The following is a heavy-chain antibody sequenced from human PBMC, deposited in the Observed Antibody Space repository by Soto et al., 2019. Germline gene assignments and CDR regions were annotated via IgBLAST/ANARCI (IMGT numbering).Heavy chain of an antibody. CDR2: IYYSGST. D-gene: IGHD6-19*01. Sequence: QVQLQESGPGLVKPSQNLSLTCTVSGGSISSGGYYWSWIRQHPGKGLEWIGYIYYSGSTYYNPSLKSRVTISVDTSKNQFSLKLSSVTAADTAVYYCASGVAGSWVGAYDYYGKDVWGQGTTVTVSS. CDR1: GGSISSGGYY. J-gene: IGHJ6*02. V-gene: IGHV4-31*03. CDR3: ASGVAGSWVGAYDYYGKDV.